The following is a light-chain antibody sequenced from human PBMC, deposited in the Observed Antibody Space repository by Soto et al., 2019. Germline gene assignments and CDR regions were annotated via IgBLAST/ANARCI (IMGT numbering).Light chain of an antibody. CDR3: QQYGRSPFT. CDR2: GAS. CDR1: QSVSSNY. J-gene: IGKJ3*01. Sequence: EIVLTQSPGTLSLSPGERATLSCRASQSVSSNYLAWSPQQPGQAPRLLIYGASSRATGIPGRFSGSGSGTDFTLTISRLEPEDFAVYYCQQYGRSPFTFGPGTKVDIK. V-gene: IGKV3-20*01.